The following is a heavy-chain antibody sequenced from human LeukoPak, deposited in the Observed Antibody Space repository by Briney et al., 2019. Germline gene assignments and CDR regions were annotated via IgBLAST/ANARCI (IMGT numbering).Heavy chain of an antibody. V-gene: IGHV3-30-3*01. CDR3: ARDLSIDH. J-gene: IGHJ4*02. CDR1: GLTFSNYD. Sequence: GGSLRLSCAASGLTFSNYDMHWVRQAPGKGLESVAVISYDGNNQYYTDSVRGRFTISRDDSKNTLYLQMNSLRTEDTAIYYCARDLSIDHWGQGTLLTVSS. D-gene: IGHD2-15*01. CDR2: ISYDGNNQ.